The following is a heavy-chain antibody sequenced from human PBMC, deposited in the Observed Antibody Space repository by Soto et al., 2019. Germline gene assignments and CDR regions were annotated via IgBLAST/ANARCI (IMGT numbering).Heavy chain of an antibody. Sequence: GSLRLSCAASGFTFSSYGMHWVRQAPGKGLEWVAVIWYDGSNEYYADSVKGRFTISRDNSKNTLYLQMNSLRAEDTAVYYCARDPTVYYDYIWGSYLTNYFDYWGQGTLVTVSS. V-gene: IGHV3-33*08. CDR2: IWYDGSNE. D-gene: IGHD3-16*01. J-gene: IGHJ4*02. CDR3: ARDPTVYYDYIWGSYLTNYFDY. CDR1: GFTFSSYG.